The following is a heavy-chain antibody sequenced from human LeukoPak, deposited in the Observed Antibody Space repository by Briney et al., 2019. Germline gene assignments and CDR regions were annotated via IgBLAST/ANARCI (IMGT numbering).Heavy chain of an antibody. Sequence: SLPLSFAASGFTFSSYAMNWVRQAPGKGLEWVSGISRSAETTHYADSVKGRFTISRDNSRNSLFLQMSSLRAEDTALYYCAKETADWPSNRMFDFWGEGTPVTVSS. CDR3: AKETADWPSNRMFDF. V-gene: IGHV3-23*01. J-gene: IGHJ4*02. D-gene: IGHD1-14*01. CDR2: ISRSAETT. CDR1: GFTFSSYA.